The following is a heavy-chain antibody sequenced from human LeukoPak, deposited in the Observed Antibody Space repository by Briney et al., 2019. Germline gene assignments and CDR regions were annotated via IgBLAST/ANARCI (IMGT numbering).Heavy chain of an antibody. Sequence: ASVKVSCKVSGYTLTELSMHWVRQAPGKGLEWMGGFDPEDGETIYAQKFQGRVTMTEDTSTDTAYMELSSLRSEDTAVYYCATVGWELRHCYFDLWGRGTLVTVSS. CDR3: ATVGWELRHCYFDL. CDR2: FDPEDGET. J-gene: IGHJ2*01. CDR1: GYTLTELS. D-gene: IGHD1-26*01. V-gene: IGHV1-24*01.